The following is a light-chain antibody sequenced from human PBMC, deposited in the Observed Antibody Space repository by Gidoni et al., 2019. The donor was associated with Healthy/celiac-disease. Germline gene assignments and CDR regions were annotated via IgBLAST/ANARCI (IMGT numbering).Light chain of an antibody. Sequence: EMVLTQSPGTLSWSPGERATLSCRASQSVSSSYLAWYQQKPGQAPRLLIYGASSRATGIPDRFSGSGSGTDFTLTISRLEPEDFAVYYCQQYGSSPPETFGQGTKLEIK. CDR2: GAS. CDR1: QSVSSSY. CDR3: QQYGSSPPET. V-gene: IGKV3-20*01. J-gene: IGKJ2*01.